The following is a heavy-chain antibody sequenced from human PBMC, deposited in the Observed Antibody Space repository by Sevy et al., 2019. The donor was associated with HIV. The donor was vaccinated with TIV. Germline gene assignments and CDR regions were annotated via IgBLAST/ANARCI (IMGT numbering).Heavy chain of an antibody. CDR2: IYYSGST. Sequence: SETLSLTCTVSGGSISSSSYYWGWIRQPPGKGLEWIGSIYYSGSTYYNPSLKSRVTISVDTSKNQFSLKLSSVTAADTAVYYCARQGSPTRYYYYYMDVWGKGTTVTVSS. CDR1: GGSISSSSYY. V-gene: IGHV4-39*01. J-gene: IGHJ6*03. CDR3: ARQGSPTRYYYYYMDV. D-gene: IGHD6-13*01.